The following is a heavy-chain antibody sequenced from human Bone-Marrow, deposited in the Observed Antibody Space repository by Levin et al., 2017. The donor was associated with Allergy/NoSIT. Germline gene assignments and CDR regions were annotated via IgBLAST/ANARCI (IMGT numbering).Heavy chain of an antibody. CDR2: IHWDDEK. CDR1: GFSLRTNQMR. J-gene: IGHJ4*02. Sequence: QTLSLPCTFSGFSLRTNQMRLSWIRQPPGKALEWLARIHWDDEKFYNTSLKTRLTISKDTSKNQVVLTMTNMDPVDTGTYFCARMAYDSSGCYYFDYWGQGTLVIVSS. D-gene: IGHD3-22*01. CDR3: ARMAYDSSGCYYFDY. V-gene: IGHV2-70*04.